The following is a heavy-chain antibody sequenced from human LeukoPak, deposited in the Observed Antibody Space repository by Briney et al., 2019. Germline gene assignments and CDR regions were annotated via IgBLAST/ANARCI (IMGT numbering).Heavy chain of an antibody. CDR1: GFTFSSYG. V-gene: IGHV3-23*01. D-gene: IGHD4-17*01. Sequence: GTLRLSCAASGFTFSSYGKSWVRQAPGKGLEWVSAISGSGGSTYYADSVKGRFTISRDNSKNTLYLQMNSLRAEDTAVYYCAKGDYGDHLYYDIFDYWGQGTLVTVSS. CDR3: AKGDYGDHLYYDIFDY. CDR2: ISGSGGST. J-gene: IGHJ4*02.